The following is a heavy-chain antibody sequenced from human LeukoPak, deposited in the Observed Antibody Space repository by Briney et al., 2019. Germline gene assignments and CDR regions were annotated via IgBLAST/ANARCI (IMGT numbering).Heavy chain of an antibody. D-gene: IGHD3-10*01. Sequence: GESLKISCQVSGYIFTHYWIGWVRQVAGKGLESMVLIYPADSDTTYSPSFQGQVTISADKSISTVYLQWSSLRASDTAMYYCARQSRDGSKTRGYYFDYWGQRTLVTVSS. V-gene: IGHV5-51*01. J-gene: IGHJ4*02. CDR3: ARQSRDGSKTRGYYFDY. CDR1: GYIFTHYW. CDR2: IYPADSDT.